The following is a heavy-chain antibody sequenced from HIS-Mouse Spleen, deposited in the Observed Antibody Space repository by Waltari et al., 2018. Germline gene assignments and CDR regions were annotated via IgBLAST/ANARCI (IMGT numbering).Heavy chain of an antibody. CDR1: GGSITRSSYY. V-gene: IGHV4-39*07. Sequence: QLQLQESGPGLVKPSETLSLTCTVSGGSITRSSYYWGWNRQPPGKGLEWIGSIYYRGSTYYNPSLKSRVTISVDTSKNQFSLKLSSVTAADTAVYYCAREIPYSSSWYDWYFDLWGRGTLVTVSS. D-gene: IGHD6-13*01. CDR2: IYYRGST. CDR3: AREIPYSSSWYDWYFDL. J-gene: IGHJ2*01.